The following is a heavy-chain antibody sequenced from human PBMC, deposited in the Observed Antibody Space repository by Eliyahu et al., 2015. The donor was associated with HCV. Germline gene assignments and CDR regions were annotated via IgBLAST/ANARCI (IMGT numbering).Heavy chain of an antibody. CDR1: GYTFTAYY. V-gene: IGHV1-2*07. D-gene: IGHD3-16*01. CDR2: INPNSGDT. Sequence: QVQLVQSGAEVKKPGASVKVSCKASGYTFTAYYMHWVRQAPGQGLEWMGWINPNSGDTNYAHKFQGRVTMTRDTSISTAYMELSRLRSDDTAMYYCARDVAFGGVIEAKGTIDYWGQGTLVTVSS. CDR3: ARDVAFGGVIEAKGTIDY. J-gene: IGHJ4*02.